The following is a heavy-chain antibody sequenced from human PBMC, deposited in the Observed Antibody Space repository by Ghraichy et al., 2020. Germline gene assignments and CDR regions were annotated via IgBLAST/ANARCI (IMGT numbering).Heavy chain of an antibody. Sequence: ASVKVSCKASGYTFTSYGISWVRQAPGQGLEWMGWISAYNGNTNYAQKLQGRVTMTTDTSTSTAYMELRSLRSDDTAVYYCARPSTVTTWAHYYYGMDVWGQGTTVTVSS. D-gene: IGHD4-11*01. J-gene: IGHJ6*02. CDR1: GYTFTSYG. CDR3: ARPSTVTTWAHYYYGMDV. CDR2: ISAYNGNT. V-gene: IGHV1-18*01.